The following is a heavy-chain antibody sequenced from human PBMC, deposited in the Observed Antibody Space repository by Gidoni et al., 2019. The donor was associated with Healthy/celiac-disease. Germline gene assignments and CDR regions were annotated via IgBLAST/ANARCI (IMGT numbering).Heavy chain of an antibody. CDR1: GGSISSYY. CDR3: ARRTAADAFDY. J-gene: IGHJ4*02. Sequence: QVQLQESGPGLVKPSETLSLTCTVSGGSISSYYWSWIRQPPGKGLEWIGYIYYSGSTNYNPSLKSRVTISVDTSKNQFSLKLSSVTAADTAVYYCARRTAADAFDYWGQGTLVTVSS. D-gene: IGHD6-13*01. CDR2: IYYSGST. V-gene: IGHV4-59*01.